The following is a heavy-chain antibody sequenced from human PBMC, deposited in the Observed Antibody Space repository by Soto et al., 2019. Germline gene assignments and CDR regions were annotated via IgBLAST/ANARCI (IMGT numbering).Heavy chain of an antibody. J-gene: IGHJ5*02. CDR1: GFTFSSYA. CDR3: AKGRARFLEWLPTNWFDP. Sequence: GGSLRLSCAASGFTFSSYAMSWVRQAPGKGLEWVSAISGSGGSTYYADSVKGRFTISRDNSKNTLYLQMNSLRAEDTAVYYCAKGRARFLEWLPTNWFDPWGQGTLVPVSS. V-gene: IGHV3-23*01. CDR2: ISGSGGST. D-gene: IGHD3-3*01.